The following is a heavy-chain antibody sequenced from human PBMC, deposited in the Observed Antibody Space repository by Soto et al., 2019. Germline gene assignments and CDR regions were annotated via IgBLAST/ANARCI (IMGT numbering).Heavy chain of an antibody. V-gene: IGHV1-69*06. Sequence: ASVKVSCKASGGIFSNFAINWVRQAPGQGLEWMGGIIPLFATTNSAEKFQGRVTITADKSASTVYMELRSLRSEDTAVYYCARGVPYYYNSSGYPVDYWGQGALVTVSS. CDR2: IIPLFATT. D-gene: IGHD3-22*01. CDR3: ARGVPYYYNSSGYPVDY. CDR1: GGIFSNFA. J-gene: IGHJ4*02.